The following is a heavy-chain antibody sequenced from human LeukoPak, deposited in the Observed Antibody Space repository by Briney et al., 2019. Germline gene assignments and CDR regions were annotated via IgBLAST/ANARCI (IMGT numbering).Heavy chain of an antibody. Sequence: SKTLSLTRTVSGGSISSSSYYWGWIRQPPGKGLEWIGSIYYSGSTYYNPSLKSRVTISVDTSKNQFSLKLSSVTAADTAVYYCASHYGSGSYYDGWGQGTLVTVSS. CDR2: IYYSGST. CDR1: GGSISSSSYY. D-gene: IGHD3-10*01. J-gene: IGHJ4*02. V-gene: IGHV4-39*01. CDR3: ASHYGSGSYYDG.